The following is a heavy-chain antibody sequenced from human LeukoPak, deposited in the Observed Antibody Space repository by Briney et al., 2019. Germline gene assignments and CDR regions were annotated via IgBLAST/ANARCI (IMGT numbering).Heavy chain of an antibody. CDR2: IKPDGSDK. D-gene: IGHD3-22*01. J-gene: IGHJ4*02. V-gene: IGHV3-7*03. CDR1: GFTFRTSW. CDR3: ARSRNVNYYDSSGPWDPIIDY. Sequence: GGSLRLSCVASGFTFRTSWMTWVRQTPDKGLEWVASIKPDGSDKYYVDSVKGRFTISRDNAKNSLYLQMNSLRAEDTAVYYCARSRNVNYYDSSGPWDPIIDYWGQGTLVTVSS.